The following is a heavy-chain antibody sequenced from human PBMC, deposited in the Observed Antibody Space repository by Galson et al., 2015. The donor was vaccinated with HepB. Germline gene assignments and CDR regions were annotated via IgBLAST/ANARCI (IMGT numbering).Heavy chain of an antibody. D-gene: IGHD4-17*01. CDR1: GFTFSSYA. CDR3: ARDRSDYGDDDYYYGMDV. CDR2: ISYDGSNK. V-gene: IGHV3-30-3*01. J-gene: IGHJ6*02. Sequence: SLRLSCAASGFTFSSYAMHWVRQAPGKGLEWVAVISYDGSNKYYADSVKGRFTISRDNSKNTLYLQMNSLRAEDTAVYYCARDRSDYGDDDYYYGMDVWGQGTTVTVSS.